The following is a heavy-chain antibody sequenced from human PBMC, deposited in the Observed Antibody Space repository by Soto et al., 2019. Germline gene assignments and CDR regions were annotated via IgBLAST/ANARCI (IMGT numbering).Heavy chain of an antibody. CDR3: AKDAHLPSGTLAY. CDR1: GFTFSNFE. D-gene: IGHD1-7*01. J-gene: IGHJ4*02. CDR2: ISSSGDTI. Sequence: QPGGSLRLSCSTAGFTFSNFEFNWVRQAPGKGLEWVSYISSSGDTIYYADAVKGRFTISRDSAKSSLYLQMHSLRVEDTAVYYCAKDAHLPSGTLAYWGQGTLVTVSS. V-gene: IGHV3-48*03.